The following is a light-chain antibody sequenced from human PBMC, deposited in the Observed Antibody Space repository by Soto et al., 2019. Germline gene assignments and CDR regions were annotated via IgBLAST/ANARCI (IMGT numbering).Light chain of an antibody. J-gene: IGLJ1*01. Sequence: QSALTQPASVSGAPGQSITISCTGTSSDVGGYNYVSWYQQHPGKATKLMIYEVSNRPSGGSNRLADSKSGDTASLTISGLQAADEADYYCSSYTSGSPCVFGSGTKVTVL. V-gene: IGLV2-14*01. CDR3: SSYTSGSPCV. CDR1: SSDVGGYNY. CDR2: EVS.